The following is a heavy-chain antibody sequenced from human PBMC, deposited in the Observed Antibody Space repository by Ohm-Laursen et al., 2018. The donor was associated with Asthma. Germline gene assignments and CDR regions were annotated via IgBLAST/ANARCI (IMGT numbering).Heavy chain of an antibody. J-gene: IGHJ6*02. D-gene: IGHD2-2*02. V-gene: IGHV3-30-3*01. CDR2: ISYDGSNK. CDR3: AREHTLILSPYYYYGMDV. Sequence: SLRLSCAASGFTFSSYAMHWVRQAPGKGLEWVAVISYDGSNKYYADSVKGRFTISRDNSKNTLYLQMNSLRAEDTAVYYCAREHTLILSPYYYYGMDVWGQGTTVTVSS. CDR1: GFTFSSYA.